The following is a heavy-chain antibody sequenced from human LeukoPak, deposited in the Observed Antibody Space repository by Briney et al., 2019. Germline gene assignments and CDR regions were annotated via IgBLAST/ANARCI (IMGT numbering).Heavy chain of an antibody. Sequence: SETLSLTCTVSGGSLNSNSYYWSWIRQPAGKGLEWIGRIDSSGSTNYSPSLKSRVTISADMSKNQFSLKLSSVTAADTAVYYCARKASLDTMIEVVVFDSWGQGTLVTVSS. CDR2: IDSSGST. CDR1: GGSLNSNSYY. D-gene: IGHD3-22*01. J-gene: IGHJ4*02. V-gene: IGHV4-61*02. CDR3: ARKASLDTMIEVVVFDS.